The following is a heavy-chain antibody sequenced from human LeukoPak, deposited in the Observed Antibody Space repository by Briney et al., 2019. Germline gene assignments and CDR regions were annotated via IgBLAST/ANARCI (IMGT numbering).Heavy chain of an antibody. V-gene: IGHV3-23*01. J-gene: IGHJ4*02. Sequence: GGSLRLSCAASGFTFSSYAMSWVRQAPGKGLEWVSAISGSAGSTYYADSVKGRFTISRDNSKNTLYLQMNSLRTEDTAVYYCAKLSLSGRSQSADYWGQGTLVTVSS. CDR3: AKLSLSGRSQSADY. CDR2: ISGSAGST. CDR1: GFTFSSYA. D-gene: IGHD3-10*01.